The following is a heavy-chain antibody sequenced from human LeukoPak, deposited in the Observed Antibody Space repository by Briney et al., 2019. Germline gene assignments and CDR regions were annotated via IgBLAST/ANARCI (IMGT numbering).Heavy chain of an antibody. CDR2: MSHSGGT. Sequence: SETLSLTCTLSGGSISSAGSYYWGWIRQPPGKGLEWIGSMSHSGGTYFNPSLESRGSILLDTSKRQFSLKVTSVSAADTAVYYCARGRFRSTWYFDFWGQGVLVTVSS. D-gene: IGHD6-13*01. CDR3: ARGRFRSTWYFDF. J-gene: IGHJ4*02. V-gene: IGHV4-39*07. CDR1: GGSISSAGSYY.